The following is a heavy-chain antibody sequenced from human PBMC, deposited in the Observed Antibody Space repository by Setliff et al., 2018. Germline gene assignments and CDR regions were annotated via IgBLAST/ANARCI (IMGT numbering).Heavy chain of an antibody. Sequence: GESLKISCKGSGYTFTNYWIGWVRQMPGKGLEWMGIIYPAESDTTSSPSFQGHVSMSVDKSISTAYLQWNNVRASDTAIYYCARRNTAMVYGFDIWGQGTMVTVSS. CDR3: ARRNTAMVYGFDI. CDR1: GYTFTNYW. CDR2: IYPAESDT. V-gene: IGHV5-51*01. D-gene: IGHD5-18*01. J-gene: IGHJ3*02.